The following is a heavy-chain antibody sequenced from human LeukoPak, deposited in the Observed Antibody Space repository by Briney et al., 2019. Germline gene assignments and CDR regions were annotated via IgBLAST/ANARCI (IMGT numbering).Heavy chain of an antibody. J-gene: IGHJ4*02. D-gene: IGHD3-22*01. CDR1: GYSISSGYF. CDR3: ARERPPPSSGYYDY. CDR2: IHHSGNT. Sequence: PSETLSLTCSVSGYSISSGYFWGWIRQPPGKGLEWVGSIHHSGNTYYNPSLKTRVTISVDTSNNQFSLKLTSVTAADTAVYYCARERPPPSSGYYDYWAQGTLVTVSS. V-gene: IGHV4-38-2*02.